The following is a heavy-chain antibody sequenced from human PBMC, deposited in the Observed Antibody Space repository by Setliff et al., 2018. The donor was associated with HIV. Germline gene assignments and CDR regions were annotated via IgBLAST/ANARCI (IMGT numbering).Heavy chain of an antibody. CDR2: IYTSGST. D-gene: IGHD3-22*01. CDR3: ARTPDSRDFQH. Sequence: SETLSLTCTVSGGSISSGSYYWSWIRQPAGKGLEWIGHIYTSGSTNYNPSLKSRVTISVDTSKNQFSLKLSSVTAADTAVYYCARTPDSRDFQHWGQGTLVTVSS. J-gene: IGHJ1*01. V-gene: IGHV4-61*09. CDR1: GGSISSGSYY.